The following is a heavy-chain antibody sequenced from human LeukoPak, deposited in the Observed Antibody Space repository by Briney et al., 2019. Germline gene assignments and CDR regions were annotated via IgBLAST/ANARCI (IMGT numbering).Heavy chain of an antibody. CDR1: GGTLSSYA. CDR3: ARDGGNSAIGY. J-gene: IGHJ4*02. Sequence: GASVKVSCKASGGTLSSYAISWVRQAPGQGLEWMGRIISILGIANYAQKFQGRVTITADKSTSTAYMELSSLRSEDTAVYYCARDGGNSAIGYWGQGTLVTVSS. D-gene: IGHD4-23*01. CDR2: IISILGIA. V-gene: IGHV1-69*04.